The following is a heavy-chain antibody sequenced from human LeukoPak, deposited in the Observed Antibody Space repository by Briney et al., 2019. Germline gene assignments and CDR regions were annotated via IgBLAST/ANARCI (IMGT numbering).Heavy chain of an antibody. CDR1: GGTFSSYA. D-gene: IGHD3-22*01. Sequence: SVKVSCKASGGTFSSYAISWVRQAPGQGLEWMGGIIPIFGTANYAQKFQGKVTITADESTSTAYMELSSLRSEDTAVYYCARDYTYYYDSSGYYYYFDYWGQGTLVTVSS. J-gene: IGHJ4*02. CDR3: ARDYTYYYDSSGYYYYFDY. V-gene: IGHV1-69*13. CDR2: IIPIFGTA.